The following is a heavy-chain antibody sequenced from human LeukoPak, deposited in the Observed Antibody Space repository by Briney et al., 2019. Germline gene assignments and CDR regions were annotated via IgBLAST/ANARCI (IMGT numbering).Heavy chain of an antibody. CDR2: IIPIFGTA. J-gene: IGHJ3*02. CDR1: GGTFSSYA. D-gene: IGHD4-17*01. V-gene: IGHV1-69*06. Sequence: SVKVSCKASGGTFSSYAISWVRQAPGQGLEWMGGIIPIFGTANYAQKFQGRVTITADKSTSTAYMELSSLRSEDTAVYYCARDQTLRNDYGDFYDAFDIWGQGTMVTVSS. CDR3: ARDQTLRNDYGDFYDAFDI.